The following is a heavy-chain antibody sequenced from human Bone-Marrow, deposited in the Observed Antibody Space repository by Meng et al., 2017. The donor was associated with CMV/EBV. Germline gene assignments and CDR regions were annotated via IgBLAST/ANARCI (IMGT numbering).Heavy chain of an antibody. J-gene: IGHJ4*02. CDR2: IKQDGSEK. D-gene: IGHD6-13*01. V-gene: IGHV3-7*01. CDR1: GFTFSSYW. Sequence: GESLKISCAASGFTFSSYWMSWVRQAPGKGLEWVANIKQDGSEKYYVDSVKGRFTISRDNAKNSLYLQMNSLRAEDTAVYYCARVRSSSWYYFDYWGQGTLVTVSS. CDR3: ARVRSSSWYYFDY.